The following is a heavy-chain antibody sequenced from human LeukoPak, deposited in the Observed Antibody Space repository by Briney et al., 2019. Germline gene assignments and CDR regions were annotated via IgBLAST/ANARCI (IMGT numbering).Heavy chain of an antibody. D-gene: IGHD2-21*01. J-gene: IGHJ4*02. CDR3: ASRHCSGGDCYFAGADPFDH. V-gene: IGHV3-73*01. CDR1: GFTFSGSV. Sequence: GGSLKLSCAASGFTFSGSVIHWVRQASGKGLEWVGRIRSKDNNGATAYAASVKGRFTISRDDSKNTAYLQMNSLRVEDTAVYYCASRHCSGGDCYFAGADPFDHWGQGTLVTVSS. CDR2: IRSKDNNGAT.